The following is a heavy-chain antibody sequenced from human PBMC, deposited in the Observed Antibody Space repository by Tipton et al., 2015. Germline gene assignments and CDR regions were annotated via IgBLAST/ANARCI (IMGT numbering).Heavy chain of an antibody. D-gene: IGHD6-13*01. V-gene: IGHV3-23*01. CDR1: GFTFRDHA. CDR2: VSSGGGST. Sequence: GSLRLSCAASGFTFRDHAMSWVRQAPGKGLEWLAVVSSGGGSTFYADSVQGRFTISRDNSKDTLYLQMNSLRADDTAVYYCAKDVSSWYIFDSWGQGTPVTVSS. CDR3: AKDVSSWYIFDS. J-gene: IGHJ4*02.